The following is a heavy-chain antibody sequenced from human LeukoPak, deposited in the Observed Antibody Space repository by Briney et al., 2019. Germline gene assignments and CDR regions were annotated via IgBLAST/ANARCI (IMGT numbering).Heavy chain of an antibody. D-gene: IGHD1-26*01. Sequence: PGGTLRLSCAASGFTFSSYGMSWVRQAPGKGLEWVSAISGSGGSTYYADSVKGRFTISRDNSKNTLYLQMNSLRAEDTAVYYCARGIVGAAPHYFDYWGQGMLVTVSS. V-gene: IGHV3-23*01. CDR1: GFTFSSYG. CDR3: ARGIVGAAPHYFDY. CDR2: ISGSGGST. J-gene: IGHJ4*02.